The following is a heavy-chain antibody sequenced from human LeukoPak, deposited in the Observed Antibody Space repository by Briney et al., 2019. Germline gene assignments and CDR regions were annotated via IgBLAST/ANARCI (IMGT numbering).Heavy chain of an antibody. V-gene: IGHV3-21*01. Sequence: GGSLRLSCAASGFTFSGNYMSWVRQAPGKGLEWVSAISSSTTYIYYADSVKGRFTISRDNAKKSLYLEMNSLRDEDTAVYYCAKEGAASAFDIWGQGSMVTVSS. J-gene: IGHJ3*02. CDR2: ISSSTTYI. CDR3: AKEGAASAFDI. CDR1: GFTFSGNY. D-gene: IGHD1-26*01.